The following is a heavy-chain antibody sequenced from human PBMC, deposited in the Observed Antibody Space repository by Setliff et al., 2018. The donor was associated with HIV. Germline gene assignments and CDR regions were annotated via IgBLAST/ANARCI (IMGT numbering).Heavy chain of an antibody. V-gene: IGHV4-39*01. D-gene: IGHD3-16*01. Sequence: SETLSLTCTVSGGSIWNYYWSWIRQPPGKGLEWIGTIYYSGSTYYNPSLKSRVTISTDTSKNQFSLKVRSVTAADTAVYYCARQFWMLTTLYFDSLGPGTLVTVSS. CDR3: ARQFWMLTTLYFDS. CDR2: IYYSGST. J-gene: IGHJ4*02. CDR1: GGSIWNYY.